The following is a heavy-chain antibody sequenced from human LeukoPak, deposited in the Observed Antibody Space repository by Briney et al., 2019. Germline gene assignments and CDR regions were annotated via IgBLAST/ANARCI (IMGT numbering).Heavy chain of an antibody. J-gene: IGHJ5*02. Sequence: PSETLSLTCSVSGVSVSTFYWSWMRQPAGKGLEWIGRMYVSGRTNYNPSLKSRVTMSLDTSKNQFSLKLTSVTAADTAVYYCARERGTVLRVSSWEVPNWYDPWGQGTLVTVSS. CDR3: ARERGTVLRVSSWEVPNWYDP. CDR2: MYVSGRT. CDR1: GVSVSTFY. V-gene: IGHV4-4*07. D-gene: IGHD6-13*01.